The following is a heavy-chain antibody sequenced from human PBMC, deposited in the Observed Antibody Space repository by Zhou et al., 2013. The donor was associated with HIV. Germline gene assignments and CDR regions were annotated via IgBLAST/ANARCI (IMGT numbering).Heavy chain of an antibody. CDR3: ARDRLYSNTYGMDV. CDR1: GYTFSSYG. D-gene: IGHD2-21*01. V-gene: IGHV1-18*03. CDR2: ISGDTLKT. Sequence: QVELTQSGSELREPGASVNLSCKASGYTFSSYGISWVRQAPGQGLEWMAWISGDTLKTNFTRKFEGRLSLTADTATNTSYMELRGLTSDDMGVYYCARDRLYSNTYGMDVWGQGTTVIVSS. J-gene: IGHJ6*02.